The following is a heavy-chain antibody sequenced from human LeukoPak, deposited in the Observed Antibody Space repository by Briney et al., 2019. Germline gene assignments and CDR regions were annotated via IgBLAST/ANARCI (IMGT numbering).Heavy chain of an antibody. CDR1: GFPLRAFG. Sequence: PGGSWNLPWQPPGFPLRAFGWTGSRQAPGKGLKWVANIKQDGNEKHYEDSVKGRFSISRDNAKNSLYLQMDSLRAEDTAVYYCAKEGAYPIITYDSWGQGALVTVSS. CDR3: AKEGAYPIITYDS. CDR2: IKQDGNEK. D-gene: IGHD3-10*01. J-gene: IGHJ5*01. V-gene: IGHV3-7*01.